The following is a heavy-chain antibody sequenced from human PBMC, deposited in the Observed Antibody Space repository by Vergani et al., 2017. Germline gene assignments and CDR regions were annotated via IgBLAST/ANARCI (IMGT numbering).Heavy chain of an antibody. V-gene: IGHV4-34*02. CDR1: GESFSSFY. D-gene: IGHD2-2*02. Sequence: QVQLQQWGAGVVKPSGTLSLTCAVFGESFSSFYWSWIRQPPGKGLEWIGEICHTEDTNYSPSLKSRVTVSVDESRNLFSLRLNSVTAADTAVYYCATIGYRRWGYYFDYWGQGILVTVSS. CDR2: ICHTEDT. CDR3: ATIGYRRWGYYFDY. J-gene: IGHJ4*02.